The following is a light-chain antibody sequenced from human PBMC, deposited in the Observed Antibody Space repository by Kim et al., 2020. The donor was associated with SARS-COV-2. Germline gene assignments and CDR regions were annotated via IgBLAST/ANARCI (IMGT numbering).Light chain of an antibody. J-gene: IGLJ2*01. CDR2: RDL. CDR3: QAWDSSTVV. CDR1: KLGDKY. Sequence: SLPRGQKASIPCSGEKLGDKYGRWLQQKPGQPPMLVINRDLMRPSGIPERFSGSNSGNTATLTISGTQAMDEADYYGQAWDSSTVVFGGGTQLTVL. V-gene: IGLV3-1*01.